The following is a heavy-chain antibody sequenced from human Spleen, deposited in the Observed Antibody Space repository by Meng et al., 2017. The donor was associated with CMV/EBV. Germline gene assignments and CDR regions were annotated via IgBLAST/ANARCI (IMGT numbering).Heavy chain of an antibody. CDR3: ARDHVDIVVVPAVMDWFDS. V-gene: IGHV1-18*04. CDR1: GYIFTDHF. D-gene: IGHD2-2*01. Sequence: ASVKVSCKASGYIFTDHFFHWVRQAPGQGLEWVGWISAHNGYTNYAQKFQGRLTMTTDTSTSTAFMELRSLRSDDTALYYCARDHVDIVVVPAVMDWFDSWGQGTLVTVSS. CDR2: ISAHNGYT. J-gene: IGHJ5*01.